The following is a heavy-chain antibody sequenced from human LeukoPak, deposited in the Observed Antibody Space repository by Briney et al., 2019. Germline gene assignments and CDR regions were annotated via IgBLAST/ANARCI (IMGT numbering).Heavy chain of an antibody. CDR3: AKDGKGDYVYYYYYMDV. V-gene: IGHV3-23*01. J-gene: IGHJ6*03. CDR1: GFTFNTYA. D-gene: IGHD3-10*02. Sequence: GGSLRLSCAASGFTFNTYAMNWVRQAPGKGLEWVSAITNNGGSTYYADSVKGRFTISRDNSKNTLYLQMNSLRAEDTAVYYCAKDGKGDYVYYYYYMDVWGKGTTVTISS. CDR2: ITNNGGST.